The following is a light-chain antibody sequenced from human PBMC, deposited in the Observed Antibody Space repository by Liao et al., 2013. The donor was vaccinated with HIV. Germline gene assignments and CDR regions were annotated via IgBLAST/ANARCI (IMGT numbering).Light chain of an antibody. J-gene: IGLJ1*01. CDR2: QDK. V-gene: IGLV3-1*01. CDR1: ELGEKH. Sequence: SYELTQPPAVSVSPGQTARITCSGEELGEKHASWYQQKPGQSPLLVIYQDKKRPSGVPERFSASNFGNTATLTISGTQAVDEADYYCQVWDRFSSFVFGTGTKVTVL. CDR3: QVWDRFSSFV.